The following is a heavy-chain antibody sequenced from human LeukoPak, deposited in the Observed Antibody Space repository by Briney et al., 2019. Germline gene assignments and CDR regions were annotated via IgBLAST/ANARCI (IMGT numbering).Heavy chain of an antibody. CDR1: GFTLSGYG. D-gene: IGHD2-2*01. Sequence: GGSLRLSCAASGFTLSGYGIHWVRQAPGKGLEWVTVISNDGTKKYYDDSVKGRFTISRDNSNNTVDLQIDSLRAEDTAVYYCARKSRPGPPAALDYWGRGTLVTVSS. J-gene: IGHJ4*02. V-gene: IGHV3-30*03. CDR3: ARKSRPGPPAALDY. CDR2: ISNDGTKK.